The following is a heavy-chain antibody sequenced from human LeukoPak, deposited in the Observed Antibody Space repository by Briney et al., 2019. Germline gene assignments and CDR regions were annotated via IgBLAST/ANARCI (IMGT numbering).Heavy chain of an antibody. CDR1: GGSFSGYY. J-gene: IGHJ3*02. CDR3: AREAVIVGATFDAFDI. CDR2: INHSGST. D-gene: IGHD1-26*01. V-gene: IGHV4-34*01. Sequence: PSETQSLTCAGYGGSFSGYYWSWIRQPPGKGREWIGEINHSGSTNYNPSLKSRVTISVDTSKNQFSLKLSSVTAADTAVYYCAREAVIVGATFDAFDIWGQGTMVTVSS.